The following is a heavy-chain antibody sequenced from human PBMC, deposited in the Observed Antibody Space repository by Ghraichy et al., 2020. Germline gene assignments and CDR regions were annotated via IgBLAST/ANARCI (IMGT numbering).Heavy chain of an antibody. D-gene: IGHD4-17*01. CDR2: ISYDGSNK. Sequence: GGSLKLSCAASGFTFKNYGMHWVRQAPGRGLEWVALISYDGSNKYYADSVKGRFTISRDNSKNTLYLQVNSLRAEDTAVYYCAKAATTLTTSFFDYWGQGTLVTVSS. V-gene: IGHV3-30*18. J-gene: IGHJ4*02. CDR3: AKAATTLTTSFFDY. CDR1: GFTFKNYG.